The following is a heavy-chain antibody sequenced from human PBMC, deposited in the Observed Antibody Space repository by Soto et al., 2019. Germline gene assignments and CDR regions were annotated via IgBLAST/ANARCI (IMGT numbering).Heavy chain of an antibody. J-gene: IGHJ6*02. CDR3: ARADPPLGSREYYYYGMDV. D-gene: IGHD2-15*01. CDR2: IIPIFGTA. V-gene: IGHV1-69*13. Sequence: ASVKVSCKASGGTFSSYAISWVRQAPGQGLEWMGGIIPIFGTANYAQKFQGRVTITADESTSTAYVELSSLRSEDTAVYYCARADPPLGSREYYYYGMDVWGQGTTVTVS. CDR1: GGTFSSYA.